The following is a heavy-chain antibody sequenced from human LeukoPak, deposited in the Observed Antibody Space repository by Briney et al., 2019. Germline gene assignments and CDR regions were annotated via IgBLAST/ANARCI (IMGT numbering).Heavy chain of an antibody. CDR1: GFTFSSYA. CDR2: ISYDGSNK. V-gene: IGHV3-30-3*01. CDR3: ARGPSSGPDY. D-gene: IGHD6-19*01. Sequence: GGSLRLSCAASGFTFSSYAMHWVRQAPGKGLEWVAVISYDGSNKYYADSVKGRFTISRDNSKNTLYLQMNSLRAEDTAVYYCARGPSSGPDYWGQGTLVTVSS. J-gene: IGHJ4*02.